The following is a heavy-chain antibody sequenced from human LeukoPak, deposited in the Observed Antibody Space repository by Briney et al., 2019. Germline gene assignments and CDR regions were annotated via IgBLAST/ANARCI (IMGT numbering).Heavy chain of an antibody. CDR3: ASTRLAPHAQN. V-gene: IGHV4-34*01. Sequence: PSETLSLTCAVYGGSFNGYYWSWIRQPPGKGLEWIGEINHSGSTNYNPSLKSRVTISVDTSKNQFSLKLSSVTAADTAVYYCASTRLAPHAQNWGQGTLVTVSS. CDR1: GGSFNGYY. CDR2: INHSGST. J-gene: IGHJ4*02.